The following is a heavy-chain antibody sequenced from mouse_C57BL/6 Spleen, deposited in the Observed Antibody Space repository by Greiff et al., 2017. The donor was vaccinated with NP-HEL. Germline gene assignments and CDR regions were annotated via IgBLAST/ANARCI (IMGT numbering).Heavy chain of an antibody. CDR3: ARKGITTVVADFDY. J-gene: IGHJ2*01. V-gene: IGHV5-4*01. CDR1: GFTFSSYA. Sequence: EVQLQESGGGLVKPGGSLKLSCAASGFTFSSYAMSWVRQTPEKRLEWVATISDGGSYTYYPDNVKGRFTISRDNAKNNLYLQMSHLKSEDTAMYYCARKGITTVVADFDYWGQGTTLTVSS. D-gene: IGHD1-1*01. CDR2: ISDGGSYT.